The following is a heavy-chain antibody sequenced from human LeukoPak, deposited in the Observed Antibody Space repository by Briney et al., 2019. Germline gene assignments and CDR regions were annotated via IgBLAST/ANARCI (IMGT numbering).Heavy chain of an antibody. V-gene: IGHV3-30*04. CDR1: GFTFSSYA. Sequence: GGPLRLSCAASGFTFSSYAMHWVRQAPGKGLEWVTVISYDGSNKYYADPVKGRFTISRDNSKNTLYLQMNSLRDEDTAVYYCAREMIDIVVVVAGTGCFDYWGQGTLVNVFS. CDR3: AREMIDIVVVVAGTGCFDY. CDR2: ISYDGSNK. J-gene: IGHJ4*02. D-gene: IGHD2-15*01.